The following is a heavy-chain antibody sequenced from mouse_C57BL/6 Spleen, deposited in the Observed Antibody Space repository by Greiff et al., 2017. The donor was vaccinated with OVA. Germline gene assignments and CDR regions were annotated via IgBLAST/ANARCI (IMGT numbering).Heavy chain of an antibody. V-gene: IGHV5-17*01. CDR3: ASTTGYYFDY. J-gene: IGHJ2*01. CDR2: ISSGSSTI. Sequence: DVKLVESGGGLVKPGGSLKLSCAASGFTFSDYGMHWVRQAPEKGLEWVAYISSGSSTIYYADTVKGRFTIPRDNAKNTLFLQMTSLRSEDTAMYYCASTTGYYFDYWGQGTTLTVSS. CDR1: GFTFSDYG. D-gene: IGHD1-1*01.